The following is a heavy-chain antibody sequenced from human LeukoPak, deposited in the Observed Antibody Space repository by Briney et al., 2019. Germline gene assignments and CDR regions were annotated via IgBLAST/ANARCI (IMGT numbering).Heavy chain of an antibody. J-gene: IGHJ4*02. CDR2: ISSSGSAI. V-gene: IGHV3-48*01. Sequence: PGGSLRLSCAASGFPLSSYSINWVRQAPGKGLEWVSYISSSGSAIYYVDSVKGRFTVSRDNAKNSLFLQMNSPRAEDTAVYYCVRVKGSDFDYWGQGALVTVSS. CDR3: VRVKGSDFDY. D-gene: IGHD2-15*01. CDR1: GFPLSSYS.